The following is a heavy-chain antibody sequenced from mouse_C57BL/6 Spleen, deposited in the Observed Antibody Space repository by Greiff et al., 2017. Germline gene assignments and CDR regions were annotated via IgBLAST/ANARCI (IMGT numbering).Heavy chain of an antibody. J-gene: IGHJ2*01. CDR2: ISSGSSTI. CDR1: GFTFSHYG. V-gene: IGHV5-17*01. D-gene: IGHD2-4*01. Sequence: EVMLVESGGGLVKPGGSLKLSCAASGFTFSHYGMHWVRQAPEKGLEWVAYISSGSSTIYYADTVKGRFTISRDNAKNTLFLQMTSLRSEDTAMYYCAREDYDYDGGFDYWGQGTTLTVSS. CDR3: AREDYDYDGGFDY.